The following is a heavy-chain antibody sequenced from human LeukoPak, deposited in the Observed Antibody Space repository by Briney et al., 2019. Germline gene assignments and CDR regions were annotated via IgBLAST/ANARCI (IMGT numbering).Heavy chain of an antibody. J-gene: IGHJ4*02. CDR1: GYSFTSYG. D-gene: IGHD5-24*01. V-gene: IGHV1-18*01. CDR2: INAYNGNT. Sequence: GASVTVSCKASGYSFTSYGISWVRQAPGQGLEWMGWINAYNGNTNYAQKLQGRVTMTTDTSTSTAYMELKSLRSDDTAVYYCARAHRWLQSLYSFDYWGQGTLLTVSS. CDR3: ARAHRWLQSLYSFDY.